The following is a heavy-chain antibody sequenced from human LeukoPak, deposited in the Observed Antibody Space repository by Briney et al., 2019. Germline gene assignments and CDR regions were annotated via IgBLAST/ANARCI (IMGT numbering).Heavy chain of an antibody. D-gene: IGHD6-6*01. V-gene: IGHV4-39*01. CDR3: ARLAARPLGAFDI. CDR1: GGSISSSSYY. CDR2: IYYSGST. Sequence: SETLSLTCTVSGGSISSSSYYWGWIRQPPGKGLEWIGSIYYSGSTYYNPSLKSRVTISVDTSKNQFSLKLSSVTAADTAVYYCARLAARPLGAFDIWGQGTMVTVSS. J-gene: IGHJ3*02.